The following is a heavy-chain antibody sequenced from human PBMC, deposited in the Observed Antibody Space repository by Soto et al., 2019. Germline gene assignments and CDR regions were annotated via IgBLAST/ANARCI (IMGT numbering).Heavy chain of an antibody. D-gene: IGHD6-13*01. CDR2: ISWNSGSI. CDR1: GFTFDDYA. Sequence: EVQLVESGGGLVQPGRSLRLSCAASGFTFDDYAMHWVRQAPGKGLEWVSGISWNSGSIGYADSVKGRFTISRDNAKNSLYLQMNSLRAEDTALYYCAKVRRDGGRSSRPAGRHYYYYGMDGWGQGTTVTVSS. V-gene: IGHV3-9*01. CDR3: AKVRRDGGRSSRPAGRHYYYYGMDG. J-gene: IGHJ6*02.